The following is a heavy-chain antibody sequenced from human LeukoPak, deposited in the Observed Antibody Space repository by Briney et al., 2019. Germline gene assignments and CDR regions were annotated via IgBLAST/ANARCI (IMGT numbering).Heavy chain of an antibody. CDR2: MNPSSGNT. Sequence: ASVKVSCKASGYTFTSYDINWVRQATGQGLEWMGWMNPSSGNTGYAQKFQGRVTMTRNTSISTAYMELSSLRSEDTAVYYCARNRSVDSGGNYINWFDPWGQGTLVTVSS. J-gene: IGHJ5*02. V-gene: IGHV1-8*01. D-gene: IGHD3-22*01. CDR1: GYTFTSYD. CDR3: ARNRSVDSGGNYINWFDP.